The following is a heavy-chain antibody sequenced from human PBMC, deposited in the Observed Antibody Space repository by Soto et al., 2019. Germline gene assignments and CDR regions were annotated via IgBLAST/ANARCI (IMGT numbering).Heavy chain of an antibody. Sequence: GGSLRLSCAASGFTFDDYAMHWVRQAPGKGLEWVSGISWNSGSIGYADSVKGRFTISRDNAKNSLYLQMNSLRAEDTALYYYAKDNRGFLRYAFDIWGQGTMVTVSS. V-gene: IGHV3-9*01. CDR1: GFTFDDYA. CDR3: AKDNRGFLRYAFDI. D-gene: IGHD3-3*01. J-gene: IGHJ3*02. CDR2: ISWNSGSI.